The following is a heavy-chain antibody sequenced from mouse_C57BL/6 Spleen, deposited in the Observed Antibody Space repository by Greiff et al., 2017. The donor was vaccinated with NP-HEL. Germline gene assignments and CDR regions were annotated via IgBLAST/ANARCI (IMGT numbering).Heavy chain of an antibody. Sequence: EVMLVESGGGLVKPGGSLKLSCAASGFTFSSYTMSWVRQTPEKRLEWVATISGGGGNTYYPDSVKGRFTISRDNAKNTLYLQMSSLRSEDTALYYCARLSYDYDYFDYWGQGTTLTVSS. D-gene: IGHD2-4*01. J-gene: IGHJ2*01. V-gene: IGHV5-9*01. CDR2: ISGGGGNT. CDR1: GFTFSSYT. CDR3: ARLSYDYDYFDY.